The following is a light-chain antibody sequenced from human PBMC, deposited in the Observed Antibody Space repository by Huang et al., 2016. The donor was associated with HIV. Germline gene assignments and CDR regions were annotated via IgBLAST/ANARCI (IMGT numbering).Light chain of an antibody. J-gene: IGKJ5*01. Sequence: EIVMTQSPATLSVSPGESATLYCRASQSLSTNLAWYQQKPGQAPRLLIHGASPRATGIPARFSGSGSGTEFTLTISSLQSEDFALYYCQQYNNWPPGSITFGQGTRLEIK. CDR3: QQYNNWPPGSIT. CDR1: QSLSTN. CDR2: GAS. V-gene: IGKV3-15*01.